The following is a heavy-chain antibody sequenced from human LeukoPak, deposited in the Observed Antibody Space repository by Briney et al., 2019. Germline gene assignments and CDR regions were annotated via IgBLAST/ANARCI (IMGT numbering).Heavy chain of an antibody. D-gene: IGHD5-24*01. J-gene: IGHJ4*02. Sequence: SETLSLTCTVSGGSISSSSYYWGWIRQPPGKGLERIGSIYYSGSTYYNPSLKSRVTISVDTSKNQFSLKLSSVTAADTAVYYRARHDGYNYYFDYWGQGTLVTVSS. CDR3: ARHDGYNYYFDY. CDR1: GGSISSSSYY. V-gene: IGHV4-39*01. CDR2: IYYSGST.